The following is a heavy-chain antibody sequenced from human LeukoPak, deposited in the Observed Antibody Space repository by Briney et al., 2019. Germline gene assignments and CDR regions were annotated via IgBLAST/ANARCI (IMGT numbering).Heavy chain of an antibody. V-gene: IGHV3-23*01. CDR3: TRASEQWLVDY. CDR1: GFTFSSYA. Sequence: GGSLRLSCAASGFTFSSYAMSWVRQAPGKGLEWVSAISGSGGNTYYGDSVKGRFTISRDNSKNTLYLQMNSLRAEDTAIYYCTRASEQWLVDYWGQGTLVTVSS. J-gene: IGHJ4*02. CDR2: ISGSGGNT. D-gene: IGHD6-19*01.